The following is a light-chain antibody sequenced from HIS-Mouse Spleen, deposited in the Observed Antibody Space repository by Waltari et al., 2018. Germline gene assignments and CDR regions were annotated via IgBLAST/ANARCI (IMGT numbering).Light chain of an antibody. CDR2: QDS. J-gene: IGLJ2*01. V-gene: IGLV3-1*01. CDR3: QAWDSSTDVV. CDR1: KLGDKY. Sequence: SYELTQPPSVSVSPGQTASITCPGDKLGDKYACWYQQKPGQSPVLCIYQDSKRPSGIPERFSGSNSGNTATLTISGTQAMDEADYYCQAWDSSTDVVFGGGTKLTVL.